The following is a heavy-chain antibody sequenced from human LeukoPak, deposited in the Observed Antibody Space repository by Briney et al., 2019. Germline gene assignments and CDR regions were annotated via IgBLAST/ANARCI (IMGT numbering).Heavy chain of an antibody. V-gene: IGHV4-34*11. CDR1: GGPFSGYY. CDR2: IHDSGST. Sequence: PSETLSLTCAVYGGPFSGYYWSWIRQTPGKGLEWIAYIHDSGSTYNNPSLKTRLSISIDTSKNQFSLKLNSVTAADTAVYYCARVVAAAGNNWFDPWGQGTLVTVSS. J-gene: IGHJ5*02. D-gene: IGHD6-13*01. CDR3: ARVVAAAGNNWFDP.